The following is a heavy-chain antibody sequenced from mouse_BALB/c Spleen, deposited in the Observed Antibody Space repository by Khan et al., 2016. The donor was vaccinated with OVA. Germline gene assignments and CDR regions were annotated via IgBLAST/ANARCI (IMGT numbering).Heavy chain of an antibody. D-gene: IGHD2-1*01. V-gene: IGHV1S81*02. CDR2: INPTNGGT. CDR1: GYTFTNFY. CDR3: TRAPLCYGNTNQAGFAY. Sequence: QVQLQQPGAELVKPGASVKLSCKASGYTFTNFYMYWVRQRPGQGLEWIGQINPTNGGTNFNEKFKTKATLTVDKSSSTAYMPLSSLTSADSADYYCTRAPLCYGNTNQAGFAYWGQGTLVTVSA. J-gene: IGHJ3*01.